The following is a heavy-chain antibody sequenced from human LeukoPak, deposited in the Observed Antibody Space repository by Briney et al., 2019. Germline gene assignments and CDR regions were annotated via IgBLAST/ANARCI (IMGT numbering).Heavy chain of an antibody. Sequence: GGSLRLSCAASGFTFNNYAMHWVRQAPGKGLEWVAVISHDGNNYYYADSVKGRFTISRDNSKNTLFLQMKSLRAEDTAVYYCARDSPHYCSSTSCYTGGVDYWGQGTLVTVSS. D-gene: IGHD2-2*02. CDR2: ISHDGNNY. CDR3: ARDSPHYCSSTSCYTGGVDY. V-gene: IGHV3-30-3*01. CDR1: GFTFNNYA. J-gene: IGHJ4*02.